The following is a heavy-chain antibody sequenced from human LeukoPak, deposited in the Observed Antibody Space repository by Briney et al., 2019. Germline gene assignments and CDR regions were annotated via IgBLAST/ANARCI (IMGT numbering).Heavy chain of an antibody. V-gene: IGHV3-49*04. CDR1: GFTFSSYG. Sequence: TGGSLRPSCAGSGFTFSSYGMSWVRQAPGKGLEWVGFIRRRDSGGTTEYAASVKGRFTISRDDSQSIVYLQMNSLNTEDTAVYHCTRPRYYYSSGSYDYWGQGTLVSVSS. D-gene: IGHD3-10*01. CDR2: IRRRDSGGTT. CDR3: TRPRYYYSSGSYDY. J-gene: IGHJ4*02.